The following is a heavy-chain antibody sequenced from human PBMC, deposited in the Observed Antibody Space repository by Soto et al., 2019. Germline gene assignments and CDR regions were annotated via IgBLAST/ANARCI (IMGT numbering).Heavy chain of an antibody. CDR3: AKTLSPSLPSHSDSDPWATDAFDI. CDR1: GYTFTSYH. V-gene: IGHV1-46*01. CDR2: INPSDGST. D-gene: IGHD5-12*01. J-gene: IGHJ3*02. Sequence: ASVKVSCKASGYTFTSYHMHWVRQAPGQGPEWMGIINPSDGSTSYAQKFQGRVTMASDTSTSTVYMELSSLRSVDTAVYYCAKTLSPSLPSHSDSDPWATDAFDIWGQGTMVTVSS.